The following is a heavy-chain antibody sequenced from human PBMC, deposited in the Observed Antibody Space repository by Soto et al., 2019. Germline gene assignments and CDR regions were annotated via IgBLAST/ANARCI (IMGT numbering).Heavy chain of an antibody. Sequence: SETLSLTCTVSGGSISSGGYYWSWIRQHPGKGLEWIGYIYYSGSTYYNPSLKSRVTISVDTSRNQFSLKLSSVTAADTAVYYCARGLRAYYYYYMDVWGKGTTVTVSS. J-gene: IGHJ6*03. CDR1: GGSISSGGYY. D-gene: IGHD4-17*01. V-gene: IGHV4-31*03. CDR2: IYYSGST. CDR3: ARGLRAYYYYYMDV.